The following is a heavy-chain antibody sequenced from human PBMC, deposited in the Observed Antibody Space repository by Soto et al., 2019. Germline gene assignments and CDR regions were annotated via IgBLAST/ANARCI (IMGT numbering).Heavy chain of an antibody. CDR1: GFSFSEYD. CDR3: AKRRLNTITSLSDW. J-gene: IGHJ1*01. D-gene: IGHD3-16*02. Sequence: EIQLVESGGGLAQPGGSLRLSCVASGFSFSEYDMSWVRQTPQKTLEWVASISGNKMTTFYPDSVKGRFFISRDNSDNTLHLQMNSLRDDDTAIYYCAKRRLNTITSLSDWWGQGVQVTVSS. V-gene: IGHV3-23*04. CDR2: ISGNKMTT.